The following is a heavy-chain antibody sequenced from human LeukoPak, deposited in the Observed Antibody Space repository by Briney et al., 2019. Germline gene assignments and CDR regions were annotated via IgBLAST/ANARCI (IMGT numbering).Heavy chain of an antibody. Sequence: GGSLRLSCVASGFTFSSYSMNWVRQPPGKGLEWVSYISSSIITSAHAVKGRFTSSRDNAKTSLYLQMNSRRDEDTAVYFCARDRDFAFDIWGQGTMVTVSS. CDR3: ARDRDFAFDI. J-gene: IGHJ3*02. D-gene: IGHD3-3*01. CDR1: GFTFSSYS. CDR2: ISSSII. V-gene: IGHV3-48*02.